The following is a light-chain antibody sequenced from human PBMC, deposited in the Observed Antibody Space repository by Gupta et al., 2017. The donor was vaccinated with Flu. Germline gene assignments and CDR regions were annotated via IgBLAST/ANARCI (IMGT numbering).Light chain of an antibody. CDR1: PSDVGNYDY. V-gene: IGLV2-11*01. CDR2: GVT. J-gene: IGLJ2*01. Sequence: SVAISCTGTPSDVGNYDYVSWYHQHPGKAPKLMIYGVTERPSGVPDRFSGSKSGNTASLTISGLQDEEEAFYYCCSYAGTFTFVFGGGTRLTVL. CDR3: CSYAGTFTFV.